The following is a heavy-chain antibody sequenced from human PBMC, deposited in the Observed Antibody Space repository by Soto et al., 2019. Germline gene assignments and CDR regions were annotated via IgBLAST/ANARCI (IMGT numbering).Heavy chain of an antibody. D-gene: IGHD6-6*01. CDR3: ARGVELDYYYMDA. Sequence: QVQLVESGGGVVQPGRSLRLSCAASGFTFRNFGMHWVRQAPGKGLEWVAVIWYDGSDQYYADSVKGRFTISRDNSKNMLYLQMNSLRAEDTAVHYCARGVELDYYYMDAWGQGTTVSVSS. CDR1: GFTFRNFG. V-gene: IGHV3-33*01. J-gene: IGHJ6*03. CDR2: IWYDGSDQ.